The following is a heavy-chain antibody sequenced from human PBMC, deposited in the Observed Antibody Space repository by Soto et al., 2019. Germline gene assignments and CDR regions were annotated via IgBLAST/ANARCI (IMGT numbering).Heavy chain of an antibody. CDR3: ARWGYCTNGVCYPRGYYYYYMDV. CDR2: IYYSGST. Sequence: PSETLSLTCTVSGGSISSSSYYWGWIRQPPGKGLEWIGSIYYSGSTYYNPSLKSRVTISVDTSKNQFSLKLSSVTAADTAVYYCARWGYCTNGVCYPRGYYYYYMDVWGKGTTVTVSS. J-gene: IGHJ6*03. CDR1: GGSISSSSYY. V-gene: IGHV4-39*01. D-gene: IGHD2-8*01.